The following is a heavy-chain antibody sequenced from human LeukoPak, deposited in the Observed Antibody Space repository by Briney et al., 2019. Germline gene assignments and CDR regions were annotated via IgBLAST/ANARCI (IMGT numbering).Heavy chain of an antibody. Sequence: GGSLRLSCAASGFTFSSYAMHWVRQAPGKGLEWVAVISYDGSNKYYADSVKGRFTISRDNSKNTLYLQMNSLRAEDTAVYYCARHRFSCSWSEADYWGQGTLVTVSS. CDR2: ISYDGSNK. J-gene: IGHJ4*02. V-gene: IGHV3-30*04. D-gene: IGHD6-13*01. CDR1: GFTFSSYA. CDR3: ARHRFSCSWSEADY.